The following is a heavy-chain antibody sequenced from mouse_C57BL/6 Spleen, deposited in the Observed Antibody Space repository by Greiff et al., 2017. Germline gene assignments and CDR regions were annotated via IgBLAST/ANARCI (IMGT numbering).Heavy chain of an antibody. CDR1: GYAFSSSW. CDR2: IYPGDGDT. V-gene: IGHV1-82*01. D-gene: IGHD2-3*01. Sequence: QVQLKQSGPELVKPGASVKISCKASGYAFSSSWMNWVKQRPGKGLEWIGRIYPGDGDTNYNGKFKGKATLTADKSSSTAYMQLSSLTSEDAAVYFCARGLLRGFAYWGQGTLVTVSA. CDR3: ARGLLRGFAY. J-gene: IGHJ3*01.